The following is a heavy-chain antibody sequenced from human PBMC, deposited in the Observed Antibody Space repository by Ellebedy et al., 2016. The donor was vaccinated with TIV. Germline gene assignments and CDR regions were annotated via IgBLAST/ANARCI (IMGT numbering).Heavy chain of an antibody. CDR1: GFTFRNYW. D-gene: IGHD3-22*01. CDR2: IKTDGSKT. Sequence: GESLKISCATSGFTFRNYWMHWVRQGPGNGLVWVSRIKTDGSKTSYADSVRGRFTISRDNAKNTVYLEMKSLRVEDKAVYSCVREPHGYSSDSYPSPRYAFDVWGQGTMVTVSS. V-gene: IGHV3-74*01. CDR3: VREPHGYSSDSYPSPRYAFDV. J-gene: IGHJ3*01.